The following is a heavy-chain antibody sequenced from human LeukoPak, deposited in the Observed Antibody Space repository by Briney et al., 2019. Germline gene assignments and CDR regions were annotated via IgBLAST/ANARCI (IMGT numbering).Heavy chain of an antibody. Sequence: SETLSLTCTVSGGSISSGDYYWSWIRQPPGKGLEWIGYIYYSGSTNYNPSLKSRVTISVDTSKNQFSLKLSSVTAADTAVYYCARVIVVGHYFDYWGQGTLVTVSS. CDR2: IYYSGST. CDR1: GGSISSGDYY. CDR3: ARVIVVGHYFDY. V-gene: IGHV4-30-4*08. D-gene: IGHD3-16*02. J-gene: IGHJ4*02.